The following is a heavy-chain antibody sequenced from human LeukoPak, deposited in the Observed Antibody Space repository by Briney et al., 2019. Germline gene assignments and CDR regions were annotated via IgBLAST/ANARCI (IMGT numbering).Heavy chain of an antibody. V-gene: IGHV4-59*01. CDR1: GGSISTYY. CDR2: VYHIGNT. D-gene: IGHD1-26*01. CDR3: ARALSGSYPFDD. J-gene: IGHJ4*02. Sequence: SETLSLTCTVSGGSISTYYWRWIRQPPGKGLEWIGYVYHIGNTDYNPSLKSRVTISVDTSKNQFSLKLSSVTAADTAVYYCARALSGSYPFDDWRQGTMVTVSS.